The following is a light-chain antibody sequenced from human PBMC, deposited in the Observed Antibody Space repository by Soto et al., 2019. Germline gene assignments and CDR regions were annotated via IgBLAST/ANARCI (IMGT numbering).Light chain of an antibody. Sequence: EIVLTQSPATLSVSPGERATLSCRASQSVSSNLAWYQHKPGTAPRLLIYGTSTRATAISARFSGGGSGTEFTRTISSLHSEDFAVSYCQQYEKWPHSITFGQGTRLEIK. CDR1: QSVSSN. CDR2: GTS. CDR3: QQYEKWPHSIT. V-gene: IGKV3-15*01. J-gene: IGKJ5*01.